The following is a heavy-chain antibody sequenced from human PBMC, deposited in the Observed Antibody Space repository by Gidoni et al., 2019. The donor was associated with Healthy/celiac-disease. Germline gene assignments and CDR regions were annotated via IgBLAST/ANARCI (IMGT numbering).Heavy chain of an antibody. D-gene: IGHD3-22*01. CDR3: AREVSYYYDSSKAFDM. Sequence: VQLVESGGGLVQPGGSLRLSCAVSGFTARSSDMSWVRRAPGKGLEWVSLIYSDGGTYYADSVKGRFTISRDNSKSTLYLQMASLRSEDTAVYYCAREVSYYYDSSKAFDMWGQGTMVTVSS. J-gene: IGHJ3*02. CDR1: GFTARSSD. V-gene: IGHV3-66*02. CDR2: IYSDGGT.